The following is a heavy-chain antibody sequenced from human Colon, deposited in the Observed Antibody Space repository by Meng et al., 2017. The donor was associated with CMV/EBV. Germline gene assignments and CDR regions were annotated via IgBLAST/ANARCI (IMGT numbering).Heavy chain of an antibody. Sequence: SETLSLTCIVSGGSINSYYWSWIRRPPGKGLEWIGYIYYSGSTNYNPSLKSRVTISVDTSKNQFSLKLSSVTAADTAVYYCARHLRRYSSSWHPTERRDYYYYYGMDVWGQGTTVTVSS. CDR2: IYYSGST. CDR3: ARHLRRYSSSWHPTERRDYYYYYGMDV. D-gene: IGHD6-13*01. J-gene: IGHJ6*02. CDR1: GGSINSYY. V-gene: IGHV4-59*01.